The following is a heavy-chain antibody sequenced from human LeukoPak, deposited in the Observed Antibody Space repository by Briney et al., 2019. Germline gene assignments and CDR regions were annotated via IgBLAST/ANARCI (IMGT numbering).Heavy chain of an antibody. CDR2: IFYSGST. V-gene: IGHV4-59*08. J-gene: IGHJ4*02. D-gene: IGHD5-18*01. CDR1: GGSISSYY. Sequence: SETLSLTCTVSGGSISSYYWSWTRQPSGKGLEWIGYIFYSGSTSYNPSLRSRVTISVDTAKNHFSLKLSSVTAADTAVYYCARLKRGYSYGFPDYWGQGTLVTVSS. CDR3: ARLKRGYSYGFPDY.